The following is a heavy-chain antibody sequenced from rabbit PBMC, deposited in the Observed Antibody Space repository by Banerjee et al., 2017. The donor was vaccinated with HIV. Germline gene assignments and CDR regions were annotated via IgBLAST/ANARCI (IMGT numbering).Heavy chain of an antibody. CDR2: IYNGDGST. CDR3: ARNAGYANGGDGYFKL. CDR1: GFSVSSSYY. Sequence: QSLEESGGDLVKPGASLTLTCTASGFSVSSSYYMCWVRQAPGKGPEWIACIYNGDGSTYYASWVKGRFTISKTSSTTVTLQMTSLTAADTATYFCARNAGYANGGDGYFKLWGPGTLVPS. V-gene: IGHV1S40*01. D-gene: IGHD6-1*01. J-gene: IGHJ4*01.